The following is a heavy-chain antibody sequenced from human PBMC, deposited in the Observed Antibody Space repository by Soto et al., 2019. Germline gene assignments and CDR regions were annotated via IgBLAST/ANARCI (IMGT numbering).Heavy chain of an antibody. D-gene: IGHD4-17*01. CDR3: GRVMIGDGRHTDSDY. CDR2: IDYNGVT. Sequence: TCSVXXXSISRXXXXXGWIRQTPGXXXEWIGNIDYNGVTXXNPSLKSRVTVSKDTXKXXFSLKVASVTAADTAIYYCGRVMIGDGRHTDSDYWGQGTQVTVSS. CDR1: XXSISRXXXX. J-gene: IGHJ4*02. V-gene: IGHV4-39*01.